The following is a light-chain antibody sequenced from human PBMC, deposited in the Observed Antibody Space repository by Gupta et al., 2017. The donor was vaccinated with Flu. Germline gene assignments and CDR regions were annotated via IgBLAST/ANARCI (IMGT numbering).Light chain of an antibody. Sequence: QSALTQPPSASGSPGQSVAISCTGTGSDFGGYNYVSWYQHHPGKAPKLMIFEVTKRPSGVPDRFSGSKSGNTASLTVSGLQAEDEADYYCSSYAGGNNVVFGGGTKLTVL. V-gene: IGLV2-8*01. CDR3: SSYAGGNNVV. CDR1: GSDFGGYNY. J-gene: IGLJ2*01. CDR2: EVT.